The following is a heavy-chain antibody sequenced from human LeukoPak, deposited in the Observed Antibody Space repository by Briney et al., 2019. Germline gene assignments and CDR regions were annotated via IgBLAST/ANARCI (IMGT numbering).Heavy chain of an antibody. Sequence: SETLSLTCAVYGGSFSGYYWSWIRQPPGKGLEWIGEINHSGSTNYNPSLKSRVTISVDTSKNQFSLKLSSVTAADTAVYYCARGSQNWNYLPNDAFDIWGQGTMVTVSS. CDR1: GGSFSGYY. D-gene: IGHD1-7*01. CDR3: ARGSQNWNYLPNDAFDI. J-gene: IGHJ3*02. V-gene: IGHV4-34*01. CDR2: INHSGST.